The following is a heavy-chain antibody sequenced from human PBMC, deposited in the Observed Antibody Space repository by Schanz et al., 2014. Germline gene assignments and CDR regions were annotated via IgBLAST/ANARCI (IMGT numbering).Heavy chain of an antibody. V-gene: IGHV3-66*01. D-gene: IGHD1-26*01. CDR1: GFTVSDNY. CDR3: VKDLQRELLRDDHYYGMDV. J-gene: IGHJ6*02. Sequence: EVQLVESGGGLVQPGGSLRLSCAASGFTVSDNYMTWVRQAPGKGLEWVSVIYSGGSTYYADSVKGRFTISRDNSKNTLYLEMNSLRAEDTAVYYCVKDLQRELLRDDHYYGMDVWGQGTTVTVSS. CDR2: IYSGGST.